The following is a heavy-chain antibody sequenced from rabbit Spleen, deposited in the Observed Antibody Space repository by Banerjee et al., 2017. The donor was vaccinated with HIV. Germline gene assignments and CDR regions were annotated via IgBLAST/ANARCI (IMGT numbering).Heavy chain of an antibody. J-gene: IGHJ3*01. V-gene: IGHV1S45*01. CDR3: ARSGPGGAGGGCGFAL. Sequence: QEQLEESGGDLVKPGASLTLTCTASGFSFSTNYWMSWVRQAPGKGLEWIAYIYGGSTGSTYYASWAKGRFTISKTSSTTVTLQMTGLTAADTATYFCARSGPGGAGGGCGFALWGQGTLVTVS. D-gene: IGHD3-1*01. CDR2: IYGGSTGST. CDR1: GFSFSTNYW.